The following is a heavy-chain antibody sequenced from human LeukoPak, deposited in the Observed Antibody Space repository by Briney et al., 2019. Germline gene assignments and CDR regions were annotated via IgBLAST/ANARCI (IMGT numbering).Heavy chain of an antibody. CDR1: GASISNYY. Sequence: SETLSLTCTVSGASISNYYWSWIRQPPGKGLEWIGYIYYSGSTNYNPSLKSRVTISVDTSKNQFSLKLSSVTAADTAVYYCARRGRPQDYSGTHFDYWGQGTLVTVSS. V-gene: IGHV4-59*01. CDR2: IYYSGST. CDR3: ARRGRPQDYSGTHFDY. D-gene: IGHD2-15*01. J-gene: IGHJ4*02.